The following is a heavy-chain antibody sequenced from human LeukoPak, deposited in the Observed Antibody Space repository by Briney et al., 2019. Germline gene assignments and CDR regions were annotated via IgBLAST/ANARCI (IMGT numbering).Heavy chain of an antibody. CDR3: ARDPVLQYRYLDY. V-gene: IGHV3-48*03. CDR2: IDSSGTSI. J-gene: IGHJ4*02. Sequence: GGSLRLSCAVSGFTFSSYEMNWVRQAPGKGLEWVSYIDSSGTSIYYADSVKGRFTISRDNAKNSLYLQMNSLRAEDTAVYYCARDPVLQYRYLDYWGQGTQVTVSS. CDR1: GFTFSSYE. D-gene: IGHD2-8*02.